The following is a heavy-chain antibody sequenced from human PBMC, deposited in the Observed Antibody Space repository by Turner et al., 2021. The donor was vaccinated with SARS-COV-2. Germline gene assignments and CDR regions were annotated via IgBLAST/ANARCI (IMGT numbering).Heavy chain of an antibody. D-gene: IGHD6-19*01. CDR1: GDMVSSNTAA. CDR3: ARGAYNSGWA. J-gene: IGHJ5*02. Sequence: QVQLQQSGPGRVKPSQTPSLPVSISGDMVSSNTAAWNWIRQSPSRGLEWLGRTYYKSKWYNDYAVSVKSRITINPDTSKNQFSLQLNSVTPEDTAVYYCARGAYNSGWAWGQGTLVTVSS. CDR2: TYYKSKWYN. V-gene: IGHV6-1*01.